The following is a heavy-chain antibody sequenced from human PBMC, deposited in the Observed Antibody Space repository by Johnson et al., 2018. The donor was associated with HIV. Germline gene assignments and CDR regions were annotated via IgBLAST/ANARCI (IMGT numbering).Heavy chain of an antibody. Sequence: QVQLVESGGGVVQPGRSLRLSCAASGFTFSSYGMHWVRQAPGKGLEWVAVIWYDGSNNYYADSVKGRFTISRDNSKNTLYLQMNSLRAEDTAVYYCAKDRSGSWYGADAFDIWGQGTMVTVSS. CDR2: IWYDGSNN. J-gene: IGHJ3*02. D-gene: IGHD6-13*01. CDR3: AKDRSGSWYGADAFDI. CDR1: GFTFSSYG. V-gene: IGHV3-33*06.